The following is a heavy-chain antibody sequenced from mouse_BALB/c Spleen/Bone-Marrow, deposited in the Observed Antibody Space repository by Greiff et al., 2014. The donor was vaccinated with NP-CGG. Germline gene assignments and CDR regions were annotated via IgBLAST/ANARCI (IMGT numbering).Heavy chain of an antibody. Sequence: VQLQQSAAELARPGASVKMSCKTSGYTFTYYTMHWVKQRPGQGLEWIGYINPSSGYTDYNQKFKDKTTLTTDKSSSTAYLQLSSLTSEDSAVYYCVGENYDYDGDAMDYWGQGTSVTVSS. CDR2: INPSSGYT. CDR1: GYTFTYYT. D-gene: IGHD2-4*01. J-gene: IGHJ4*01. V-gene: IGHV1-4*02. CDR3: VGENYDYDGDAMDY.